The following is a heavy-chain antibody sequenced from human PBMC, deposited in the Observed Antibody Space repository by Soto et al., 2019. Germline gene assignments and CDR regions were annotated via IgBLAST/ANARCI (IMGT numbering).Heavy chain of an antibody. Sequence: SETLSLTCTVSGGSISGRCWSWVRQSPGKGLEWIGYFCYTGSTNYNPSLKSRVTISVDRSKTQCSLKLTSVTAADTAVYYCAKSHYDSSGYSIIDHWGQGTLVTVSS. V-gene: IGHV4-59*01. CDR2: FCYTGST. CDR3: AKSHYDSSGYSIIDH. J-gene: IGHJ5*02. D-gene: IGHD3-22*01. CDR1: GGSISGRC.